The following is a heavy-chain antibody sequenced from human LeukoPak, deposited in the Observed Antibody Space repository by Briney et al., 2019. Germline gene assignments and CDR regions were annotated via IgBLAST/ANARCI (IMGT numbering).Heavy chain of an antibody. J-gene: IGHJ3*02. Sequence: SETLSLTCTVSGGSISSYYWSWIRQPPGKGLEWIGYIYYSGSTNYNPSLKSRVTISVDTSKNQFSLKLSSVTAADTAVYYCARQRKWFGELWCAFDIWGQGTMVTVSS. D-gene: IGHD3-10*01. CDR1: GGSISSYY. V-gene: IGHV4-59*08. CDR2: IYYSGST. CDR3: ARQRKWFGELWCAFDI.